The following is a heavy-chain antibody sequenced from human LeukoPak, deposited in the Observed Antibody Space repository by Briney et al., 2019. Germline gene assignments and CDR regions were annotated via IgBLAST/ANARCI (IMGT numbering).Heavy chain of an antibody. D-gene: IGHD3-22*01. CDR3: AAQTYYYDSSGYYYPPGGFDP. CDR2: INPNSGGT. V-gene: IGHV1-2*02. Sequence: GASVKVSCKASGYTFTGYYMHWVRQAPGQGLEWMGWINPNSGGTNYAQKFQGRVTMTRDTSISTAYMELSRLRSDDTAVYYCAAQTYYYDSSGYYYPPGGFDPWGQGTLVTVSS. J-gene: IGHJ5*02. CDR1: GYTFTGYY.